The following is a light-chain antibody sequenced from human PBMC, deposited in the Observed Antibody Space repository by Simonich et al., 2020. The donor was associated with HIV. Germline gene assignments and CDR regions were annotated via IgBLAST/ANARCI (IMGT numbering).Light chain of an antibody. J-gene: IGKJ2*01. CDR1: QSVSSN. CDR2: GAS. Sequence: EIVMTQSPATLSVSPGKRAPLSCRASQSVSSNLAWYEQKPGPAPRLLIYGASTRATGIPARFSGSVSGTEFTLTIRSMQSEDFAVYYCQQYNKWPLTFGQGTKLEIK. V-gene: IGKV3-15*01. CDR3: QQYNKWPLT.